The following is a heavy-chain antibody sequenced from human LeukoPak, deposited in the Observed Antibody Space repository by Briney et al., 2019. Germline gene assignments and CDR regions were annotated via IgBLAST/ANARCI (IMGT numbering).Heavy chain of an antibody. V-gene: IGHV3-7*01. J-gene: IGHJ3*02. Sequence: QSGGSLTLSCAASGFTFSSYSMSWVRQAPGKGLEWVANIKQDGSEKYYVDSVKGRFTISRDNAKNSLYLQMNSLRAEDTAVYYCARSLVLGGLQTLIRIAARHAFDIWGQGTMVTVSS. CDR3: ARSLVLGGLQTLIRIAARHAFDI. CDR2: IKQDGSEK. CDR1: GFTFSSYS. D-gene: IGHD6-6*01.